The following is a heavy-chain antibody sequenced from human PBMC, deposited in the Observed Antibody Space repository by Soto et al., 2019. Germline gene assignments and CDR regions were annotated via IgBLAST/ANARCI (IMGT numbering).Heavy chain of an antibody. CDR1: GFTFSSYW. Sequence: GGSLRLSCAASGFTFSSYWMHWVRQVPGKGLVWVSHIDSDGSSTTYADSVKGRFTISRDNAKNTLYLQMNSLRAEDTAVYYCAKVFRGSYFLFDYWGQGTLVTVSS. CDR2: IDSDGSST. J-gene: IGHJ4*02. CDR3: AKVFRGSYFLFDY. D-gene: IGHD1-26*01. V-gene: IGHV3-74*01.